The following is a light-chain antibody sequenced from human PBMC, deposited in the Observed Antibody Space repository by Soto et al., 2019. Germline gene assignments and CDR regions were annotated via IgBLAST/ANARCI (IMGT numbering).Light chain of an antibody. CDR1: QAFNTY. J-gene: IGKJ3*01. CDR3: HYYADSPGS. CDR2: RVS. V-gene: IGKV3-20*01. Sequence: EIVLTQSPGTLSLSPGDRATLSCRASQAFNTYLAWYQQKPGQAPRLLIYRVSTRATGIPDRFSGSGSGTDFPLTISQLEPEDFAVYYCHYYADSPGSFGPGTKVDIK.